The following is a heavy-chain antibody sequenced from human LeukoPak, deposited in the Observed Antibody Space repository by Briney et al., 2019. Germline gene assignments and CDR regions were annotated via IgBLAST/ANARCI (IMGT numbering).Heavy chain of an antibody. J-gene: IGHJ4*02. CDR3: ARQGTTVVANFDY. V-gene: IGHV3-21*01. CDR1: GFTFSSYS. CDR2: ISSSSSYI. Sequence: GGSLRLSCAASGFTFSSYSMNWVRQAPGKGLEWVSSISSSSSYIYYADSVKGRLTISRDNAKNSLYLQMNSLRAEDTAVYYCARQGTTVVANFDYWGQGTLVTVSS. D-gene: IGHD4-23*01.